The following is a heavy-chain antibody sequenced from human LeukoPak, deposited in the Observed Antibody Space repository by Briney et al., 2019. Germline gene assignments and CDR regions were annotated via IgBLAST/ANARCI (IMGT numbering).Heavy chain of an antibody. D-gene: IGHD5-18*01. CDR3: ARGGMGIQLWSFDD. CDR2: INPSGGST. CDR1: GYTFTTYY. J-gene: IGHJ4*02. V-gene: IGHV1-46*01. Sequence: ASVNVSCKASGYTFTTYYMHWVRQAPGQGLDWMGIINPSGGSTIYAQKFLGRVTMTRDTSTNTVYMELSSLRSDDTAVYYCARGGMGIQLWSFDDWGQGTLVTVSS.